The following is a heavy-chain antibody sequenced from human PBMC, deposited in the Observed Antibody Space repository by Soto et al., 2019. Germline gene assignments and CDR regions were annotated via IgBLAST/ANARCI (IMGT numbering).Heavy chain of an antibody. CDR3: AHTLWFGEVLPYFHY. D-gene: IGHD3-10*01. V-gene: IGHV2-5*02. CDR2: IYWDDDK. Sequence: QITLKESGPTLVKPTQTLTLTCTFSGFSLSTSGVGVGWIRQPPGKALEWLALIYWDDDKRSSPSLKSRLTITNDPATNQVVLTVTDLDPVDTDTYYCAHTLWFGEVLPYFHYWGQGTLVTVSS. CDR1: GFSLSTSGVG. J-gene: IGHJ4*02.